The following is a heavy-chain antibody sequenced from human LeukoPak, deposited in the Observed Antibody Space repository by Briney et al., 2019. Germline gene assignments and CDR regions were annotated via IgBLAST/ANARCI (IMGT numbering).Heavy chain of an antibody. Sequence: ASVKVSCKASGYTFTSYDINWVRQATGQGLEWMGWMNPNSGNTGYAQKFQGRVTMTRNTSISTAYMELSSLRSEDTALYYCAQDNRGGTFYYYGMDVWGQGTTVTVSS. V-gene: IGHV1-8*01. J-gene: IGHJ6*02. CDR2: MNPNSGNT. D-gene: IGHD2-15*01. CDR1: GYTFTSYD. CDR3: AQDNRGGTFYYYGMDV.